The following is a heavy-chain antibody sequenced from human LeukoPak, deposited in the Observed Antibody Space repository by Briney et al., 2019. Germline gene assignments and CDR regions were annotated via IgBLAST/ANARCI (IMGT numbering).Heavy chain of an antibody. CDR1: GYSISSGHY. V-gene: IGHV4-38-2*01. J-gene: IGHJ5*02. Sequence: SETLSLTCAVSGYSISSGHYWGWIRQPPGKGLEWIGSIYHSGSTYYNPSLKSRVTISVDTSKNQFSLKLSSVTAAGTAVYYCARIGGDGFANYDFLNWFDPWGQGTLVSVSS. CDR3: ARIGGDGFANYDFLNWFDP. D-gene: IGHD3-3*01. CDR2: IYHSGST.